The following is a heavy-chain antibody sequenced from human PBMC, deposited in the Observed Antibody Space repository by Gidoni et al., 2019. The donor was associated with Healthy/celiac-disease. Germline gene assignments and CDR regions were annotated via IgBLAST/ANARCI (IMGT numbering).Heavy chain of an antibody. CDR2: IYWNDDK. CDR3: AHRRAGSFDNWFDP. J-gene: IGHJ5*02. CDR1: GFSLSTSGVG. D-gene: IGHD6-19*01. Sequence: QITLKESGPTLVKPTQTLTLTCTFSGFSLSTSGVGVGWIRQPPGKALEWLALIYWNDDKRYSPSLKSRLTITKDTSKNQVVLTMTNMDPVDTATYYCAHRRAGSFDNWFDPWGQGTLVTVSS. V-gene: IGHV2-5*01.